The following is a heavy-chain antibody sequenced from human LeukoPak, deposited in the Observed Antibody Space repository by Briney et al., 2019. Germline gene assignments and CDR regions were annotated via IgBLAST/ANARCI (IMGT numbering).Heavy chain of an antibody. D-gene: IGHD3-10*01. CDR3: ARRYYYNLGSFPFDF. CDR2: IHNSGTT. Sequence: PSETLSLTCAVSGGPFSGYFWSWIRQSSGKGLEWVGEIHNSGTTNYNPSLNSRVTISEDTSKNQFYLNLSSVTAADTAVYYCARRYYYNLGSFPFDFWGQGTLVTVSS. J-gene: IGHJ4*02. V-gene: IGHV4-34*01. CDR1: GGPFSGYF.